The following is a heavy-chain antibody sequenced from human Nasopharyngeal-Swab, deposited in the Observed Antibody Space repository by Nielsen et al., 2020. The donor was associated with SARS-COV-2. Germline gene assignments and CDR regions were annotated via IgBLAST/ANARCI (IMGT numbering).Heavy chain of an antibody. CDR1: GGSISSYY. Sequence: SETLSLTCTVSGGSISSYYWSWIRQPPGKGLEWIGYIYYSGSTNYNPSLKSRVTLSVDTSKNQFSLKLSSVTAADTAVYYCAREADGSGSHGGYYYYYYGMDVWGQGTTVTVSS. CDR2: IYYSGST. V-gene: IGHV4-59*13. CDR3: AREADGSGSHGGYYYYYYGMDV. J-gene: IGHJ6*02. D-gene: IGHD3-10*01.